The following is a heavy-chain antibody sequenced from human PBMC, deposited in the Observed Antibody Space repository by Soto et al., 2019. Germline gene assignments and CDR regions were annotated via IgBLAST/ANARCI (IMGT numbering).Heavy chain of an antibody. Sequence: QVHLVESGGGVVQPGRSLRLSCAASGFTFSSHGMHWVRQAPGKGLEWVAVISYDGSDKYYADSVKGRFTISRDNSKNTLYLQMNSLRVEDTAIYYCAKGQIVATGRGYYGMDVWGQGTTVTVSS. V-gene: IGHV3-30*18. CDR3: AKGQIVATGRGYYGMDV. CDR2: ISYDGSDK. D-gene: IGHD5-12*01. J-gene: IGHJ6*02. CDR1: GFTFSSHG.